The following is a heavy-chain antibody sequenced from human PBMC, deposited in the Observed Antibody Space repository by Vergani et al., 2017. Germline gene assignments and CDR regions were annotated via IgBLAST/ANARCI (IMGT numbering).Heavy chain of an antibody. J-gene: IGHJ4*02. CDR1: GFTFSNFG. V-gene: IGHV3-30*02. CDR2: IGKDGINT. CDR3: GKYWLDSTDGLPDS. Sequence: QVQLVESAGGVVQPGGSLRLSCVASGFTFSNFGMYWIRQARGKGLEWLAYIGKDGINTRYRDAVKGRFTVTRDNSKDILYLQMDSLRSEDTALYYCGKYWLDSTDGLPDSWGPGTLVIVSS. D-gene: IGHD2-8*02.